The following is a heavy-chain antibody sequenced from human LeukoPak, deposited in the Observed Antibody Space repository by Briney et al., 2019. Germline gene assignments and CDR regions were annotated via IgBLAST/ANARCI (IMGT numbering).Heavy chain of an antibody. CDR3: ARVGGGLIDY. CDR1: GFPFSDHY. V-gene: IGHV4-38-2*01. J-gene: IGHJ4*02. CDR2: IYHSGST. D-gene: IGHD3-16*01. Sequence: PGGSLRLSCAASGFPFSDHYMIWIRQPPGKGLEWIGSIYHSGSTYYNPSLKSRVTISVDTSKNQFSLKLSSVTAADTAVYYCARVGGGLIDYWGQGTLVTVSS.